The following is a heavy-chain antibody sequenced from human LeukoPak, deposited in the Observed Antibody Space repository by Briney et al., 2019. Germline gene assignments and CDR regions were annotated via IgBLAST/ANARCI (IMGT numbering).Heavy chain of an antibody. J-gene: IGHJ4*02. CDR3: ARVSYYDYVWGSYRYSDY. Sequence: GGSLRLSCAASRFTFSSYWMHWVRQAPGKGLVWVSRINSDGSSTSYADSVKGRFTISRDNARNTLYLQMNSLRAEDTAVYYCARVSYYDYVWGSYRYSDYWGQGTLVTVSS. CDR1: RFTFSSYW. V-gene: IGHV3-74*01. D-gene: IGHD3-16*02. CDR2: INSDGSST.